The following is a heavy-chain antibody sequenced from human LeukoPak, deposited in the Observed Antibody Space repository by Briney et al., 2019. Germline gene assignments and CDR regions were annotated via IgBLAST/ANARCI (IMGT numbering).Heavy chain of an antibody. CDR3: ARANSYPDAFDI. V-gene: IGHV1-69*06. Sequence: AVKVSCKASGGTFSSYAISWVRQTPGQGLEWMGGIIPIFGTANYAQKFQGGVTITADKSTSTAYMELSSLRSEDTAVYYCARANSYPDAFDIWGQGTMVTVSS. CDR1: GGTFSSYA. D-gene: IGHD5-18*01. J-gene: IGHJ3*02. CDR2: IIPIFGTA.